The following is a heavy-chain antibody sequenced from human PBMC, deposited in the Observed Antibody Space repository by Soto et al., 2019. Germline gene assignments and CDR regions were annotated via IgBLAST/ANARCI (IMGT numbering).Heavy chain of an antibody. CDR3: ARDRAAARPNYYYYGMDV. CDR2: IIPILGIA. Sequence: QVQLVQSGAEVKKPGSSVKVSCKASGGTFSSYTISWVRQAPGQGLEWMGRIIPILGIANYAQKFQGRVTITADKSTSTAYMELSSLRSEDTAVYYCARDRAAARPNYYYYGMDVWGQGTTVTVSS. D-gene: IGHD6-13*01. V-gene: IGHV1-69*08. J-gene: IGHJ6*02. CDR1: GGTFSSYT.